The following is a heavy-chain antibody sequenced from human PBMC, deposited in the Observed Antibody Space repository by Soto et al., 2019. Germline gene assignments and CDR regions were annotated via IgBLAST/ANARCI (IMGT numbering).Heavy chain of an antibody. CDR3: ARAFPAHSSSSVDDCCNYFDY. Sequence: ASVKVSCKASGGTFSSYAISWVRQAPGQGLEWMGGIIPIFGTANYAQKFQGRVTITADESTSTAYMELSSLRSEDTAVYYCARAFPAHSSSSVDDCCNYFDYWGQGTLVTVSS. CDR2: IIPIFGTA. D-gene: IGHD6-6*01. J-gene: IGHJ4*02. V-gene: IGHV1-69*13. CDR1: GGTFSSYA.